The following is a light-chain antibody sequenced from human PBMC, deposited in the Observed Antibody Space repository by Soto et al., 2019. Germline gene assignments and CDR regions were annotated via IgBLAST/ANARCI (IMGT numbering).Light chain of an antibody. J-gene: IGKJ5*01. Sequence: EIVITQSPATLSVSPGERATLSCRASQSVSSNLAWYQQKPGQAPRLLIYGASTRASGIPARFSGSGSGTEFNLTISSLQSEDFAVYYCQQYSKWPITFGQGTRLEIK. CDR2: GAS. CDR3: QQYSKWPIT. V-gene: IGKV3-15*01. CDR1: QSVSSN.